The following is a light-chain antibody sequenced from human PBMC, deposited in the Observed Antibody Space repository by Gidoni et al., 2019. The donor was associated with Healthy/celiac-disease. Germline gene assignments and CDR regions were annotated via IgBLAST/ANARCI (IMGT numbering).Light chain of an antibody. CDR3: QQSYSTLTWT. J-gene: IGKJ1*01. Sequence: IQMTQSPSSLSASVGDRVTITCRASQSISSYLNWYQQKPGKAPKLLIYAASSLQSGVPSRFSGSGSGTDFTLTISSLQPTDFATYYCQQSYSTLTWTFGQGTKVEIK. V-gene: IGKV1-39*01. CDR1: QSISSY. CDR2: AAS.